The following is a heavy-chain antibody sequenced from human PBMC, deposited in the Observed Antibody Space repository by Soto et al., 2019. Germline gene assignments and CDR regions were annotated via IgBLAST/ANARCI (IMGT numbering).Heavy chain of an antibody. CDR3: ARGYGGVDDGYYYGMDV. CDR1: GGSISSGGYY. CDR2: IYYSGST. V-gene: IGHV4-31*03. Sequence: PSETLSLTCTVSGGSISSGGYYWSWIRQHPGKGLEWIGHIYYSGSTYYNPSLKSRVTTSVDTSKNQFSLKLSSVTAADTAVYYCARGYGGVDDGYYYGMDVWGQGTTVTVSS. D-gene: IGHD1-1*01. J-gene: IGHJ6*02.